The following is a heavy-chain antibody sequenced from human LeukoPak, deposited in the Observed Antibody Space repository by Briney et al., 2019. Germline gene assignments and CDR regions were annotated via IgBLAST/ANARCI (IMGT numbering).Heavy chain of an antibody. J-gene: IGHJ6*02. CDR2: ISGSGGDT. Sequence: PGGSLRLSCAVSGFTFSSYVMSWVRQAPGKGLEWVSAISGSGGDTYYADSVKGRFTISRDNSKNTLYLQMNSLRAEDTAVYYCAKTSGWFGDFYYYYGMDVWGQGTTVTVSS. D-gene: IGHD3-10*01. V-gene: IGHV3-23*01. CDR3: AKTSGWFGDFYYYYGMDV. CDR1: GFTFSSYV.